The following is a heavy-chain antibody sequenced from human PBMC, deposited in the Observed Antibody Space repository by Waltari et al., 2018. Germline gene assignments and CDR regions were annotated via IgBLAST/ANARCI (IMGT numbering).Heavy chain of an antibody. CDR3: ARGVTIFGVVFDY. J-gene: IGHJ4*02. CDR2: IYYSGST. D-gene: IGHD3-3*01. V-gene: IGHV4-59*01. Sequence: QVQLQESGPGLVKPSETLSLTCTVSGGSISSYYWRWIRQPPGKGLEWIGYIYYSGSTNYNPSLKSRVTISVDTSKNQFSLKLSSVTAADTAVYYCARGVTIFGVVFDYWGQGTLVTVSS. CDR1: GGSISSYY.